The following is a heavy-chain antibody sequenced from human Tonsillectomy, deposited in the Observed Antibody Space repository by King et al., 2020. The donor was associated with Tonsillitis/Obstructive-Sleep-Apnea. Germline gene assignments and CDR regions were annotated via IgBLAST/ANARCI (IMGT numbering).Heavy chain of an antibody. CDR1: GFTFSKYG. V-gene: IGHV3-33*01. CDR2: IWYDGSNK. D-gene: IGHD2-21*02. CDR3: ASSLCGGDCNRDY. J-gene: IGHJ4*02. Sequence: VQLVESGGGVVQPGRSLRLSCAASGFTFSKYGMNWVRQAPGKGLEWVALIWYDGSNKYYADSVKGRFTISRDNSKNTLYLQMNNLRAEDTALYYCASSLCGGDCNRDYWGQGTLVTVSS.